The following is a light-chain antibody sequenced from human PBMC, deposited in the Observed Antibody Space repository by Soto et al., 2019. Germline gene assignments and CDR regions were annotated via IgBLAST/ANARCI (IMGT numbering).Light chain of an antibody. V-gene: IGKV2D-29*01. J-gene: IGKJ1*01. Sequence: DIVMTQTALSLSVTPGQPSSISCKSSQSLLHSDGKTYLYWYLQKPGQPPQLLIYEVSNRFSGVPDRFSGSGSGTDFTLEVSRVEAEDVGLYSCLQTKQLPLTFGHGTKVDIK. CDR2: EVS. CDR3: LQTKQLPLT. CDR1: QSLLHSDGKTY.